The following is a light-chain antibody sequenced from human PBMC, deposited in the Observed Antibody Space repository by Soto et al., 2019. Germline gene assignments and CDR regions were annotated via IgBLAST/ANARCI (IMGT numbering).Light chain of an antibody. J-gene: IGKJ1*01. CDR3: QQYDSSPWT. V-gene: IGKV3-20*01. CDR1: QSVSSSF. CDR2: GAS. Sequence: EIVLTQSPGTRSLSPGERATLSCRASQSVSSSFLAWYQQKPGQAPRLLIYGASSRATGIPDRFSGSGSGNDFTLTISRLEPEDFAVFYCQQYDSSPWTFGQGTKVEIK.